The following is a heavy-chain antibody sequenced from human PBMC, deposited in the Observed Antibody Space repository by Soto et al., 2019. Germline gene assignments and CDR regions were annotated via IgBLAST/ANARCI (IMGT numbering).Heavy chain of an antibody. Sequence: SETLSLTCAVSGGSISSSNWWSWVRQPPGKGLEWIGEIYHSGSTNYNPSLKSRVTISVDKSKNQFSLKLSSVTAADTAVYYCARGKNRIAAALFDYWGQGTIVTVST. CDR3: ARGKNRIAAALFDY. V-gene: IGHV4-4*02. D-gene: IGHD6-13*01. J-gene: IGHJ4*02. CDR1: GGSISSSNW. CDR2: IYHSGST.